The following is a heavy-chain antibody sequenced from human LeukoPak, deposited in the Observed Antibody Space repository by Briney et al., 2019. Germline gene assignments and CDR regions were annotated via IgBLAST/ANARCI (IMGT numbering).Heavy chain of an antibody. Sequence: PGGSLRLSCAASGFTFSSYAMTWVRQAPGKGLEWVSTITSSNAPTHYADSVKGRFTISRDNSRNTLYLQMNSLRAEDTAIYYCAKCCGGVCYYCDYWGQGTLVTVSS. CDR1: GFTFSSYA. CDR2: ITSSNAPT. V-gene: IGHV3-23*01. D-gene: IGHD2-21*02. J-gene: IGHJ4*02. CDR3: AKCCGGVCYYCDY.